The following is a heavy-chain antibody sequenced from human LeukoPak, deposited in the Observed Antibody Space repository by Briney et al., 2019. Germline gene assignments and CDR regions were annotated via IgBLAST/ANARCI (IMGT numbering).Heavy chain of an antibody. CDR2: ISWNSRNI. Sequence: VQPGRSLRLSCAASGFNFHDYTMHWVRQAPGKGLEWVSGISWNSRNIAYADSVKGRFTISRDNAKKSLYLQMNSPRLEDAALYYCTKGDRFDNWGQGTLVSVSS. J-gene: IGHJ4*02. CDR3: TKGDRFDN. V-gene: IGHV3-9*01. CDR1: GFNFHDYT.